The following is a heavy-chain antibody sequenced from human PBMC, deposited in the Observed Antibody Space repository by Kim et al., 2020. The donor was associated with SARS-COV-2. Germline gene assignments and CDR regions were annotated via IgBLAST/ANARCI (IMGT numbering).Heavy chain of an antibody. CDR3: TRQHYYDSSGYYGSDY. J-gene: IGHJ4*02. Sequence: SVKGRFTISRDDSKSIAYLQMNSLKTEDTAVYYCTRQHYYDSSGYYGSDYWGQGTLVTVSS. V-gene: IGHV3-49*02. D-gene: IGHD3-22*01.